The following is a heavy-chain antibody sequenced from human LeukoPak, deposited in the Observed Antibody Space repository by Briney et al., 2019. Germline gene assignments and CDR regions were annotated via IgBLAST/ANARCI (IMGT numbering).Heavy chain of an antibody. CDR1: GFTFSSHE. CDR2: ISNSGSDV. D-gene: IGHD4-17*01. CDR3: ARTLTTTYS. J-gene: IGHJ4*02. V-gene: IGHV3-48*03. Sequence: PGGSLRLSCAASGFTFSSHEMNWVRQAPGKGLEWLSYISNSGSDVNYADSVKGRFTISRDNAKNSLYLQMNGLRVEDTAVYYCARTLTTTYSWGQGTLVTVSS.